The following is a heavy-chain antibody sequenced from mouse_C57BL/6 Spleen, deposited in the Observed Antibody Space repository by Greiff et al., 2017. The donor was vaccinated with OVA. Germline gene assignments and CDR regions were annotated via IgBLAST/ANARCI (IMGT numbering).Heavy chain of an antibody. CDR2: IDPEDGAT. D-gene: IGHD2-4*01. Sequence: EVQLVESGAELVKPGASVKLSCTASGFNIKDYYMHWVKQRTEQGLEWIGRIDPEDGATKYAPKFPGKAPITADTSSNTAYLQLSSLTSEYAAVYYCAGGDNDYGPAWFAYWGQGTLVTVSA. CDR3: AGGDNDYGPAWFAY. CDR1: GFNIKDYY. V-gene: IGHV14-2*01. J-gene: IGHJ3*01.